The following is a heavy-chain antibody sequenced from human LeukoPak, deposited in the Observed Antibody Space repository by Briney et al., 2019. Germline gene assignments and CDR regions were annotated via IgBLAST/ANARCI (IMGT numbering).Heavy chain of an antibody. J-gene: IGHJ4*02. Sequence: PGGSLRLSCAASGVTVSGNYMSWLRQVPGKGLEWVALIYSGGNTFYAHSVKGRFTISRDNSKNTLYLQMNSLRAEDTAVYYCASGEWPRDYWGQGTLVTVSS. CDR1: GVTVSGNY. V-gene: IGHV3-53*01. D-gene: IGHD3-10*01. CDR2: IYSGGNT. CDR3: ASGEWPRDY.